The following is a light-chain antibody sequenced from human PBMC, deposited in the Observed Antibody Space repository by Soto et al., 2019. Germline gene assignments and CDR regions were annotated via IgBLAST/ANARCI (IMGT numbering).Light chain of an antibody. CDR2: GAS. J-gene: IGKJ2*01. CDR1: QSVSSS. CDR3: QQYGRT. Sequence: EIVMTQSPATLSVSPGERATLSCRASQSVSSSLAWYQHKPGQASRLLIYGASTRATGIPARFSGSGSGTEFTLTISSLQSEDLAVYYCQQYGRTFGQGTKLEIK. V-gene: IGKV3-15*01.